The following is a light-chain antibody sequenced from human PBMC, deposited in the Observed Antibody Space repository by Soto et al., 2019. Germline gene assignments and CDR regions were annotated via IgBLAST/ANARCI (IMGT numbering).Light chain of an antibody. J-gene: IGKJ5*01. CDR2: DGS. V-gene: IGKV3-11*01. CDR3: QQRTRWPMT. CDR1: QNLHSF. Sequence: EIVLTQSPGTLSLSPGERVTLSCRASQNLHSFLNWYQQRPGQAPRPLIYDGSKRAAGVPDRISGDGSGTDYTLTISSLEPEDFAVYYCQQRTRWPMTFGQGTRLEIK.